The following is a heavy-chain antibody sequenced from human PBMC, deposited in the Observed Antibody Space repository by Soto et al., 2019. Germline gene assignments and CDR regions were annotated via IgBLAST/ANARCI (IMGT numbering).Heavy chain of an antibody. CDR1: GYPFTDYF. CDR3: ARELYSCGGACPYYMDY. CDR2: ISLYHHST. J-gene: IGHJ4*02. Sequence: QAQLVQSGAEVKKPGASVRVSCKTSGYPFTDYFIHWVRQAPGQGLEWMGIISLYHHSTSYAQKFQGKLNVTSDKSTTTFYMDLSRLASEESAVYWCARELYSCGGACPYYMDYWGQGTLVTVSS. D-gene: IGHD2-21*02. V-gene: IGHV1-46*01.